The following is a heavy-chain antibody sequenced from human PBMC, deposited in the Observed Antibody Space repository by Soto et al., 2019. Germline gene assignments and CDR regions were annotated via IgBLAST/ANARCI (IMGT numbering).Heavy chain of an antibody. J-gene: IGHJ6*02. D-gene: IGHD4-17*01. CDR2: IIPIVGTA. Sequence: QVQLVQSGAEVKKPGSSVKVSCKASGCTFSSYAIIWVRQAPGQGLEWMGGIIPIVGTANYAQKFQGRFTITADESTSTAYMELSSLSSKDTAAYYCARENGEYDYGMDVWGQGTTVTVSS. CDR1: GCTFSSYA. V-gene: IGHV1-69*12. CDR3: ARENGEYDYGMDV.